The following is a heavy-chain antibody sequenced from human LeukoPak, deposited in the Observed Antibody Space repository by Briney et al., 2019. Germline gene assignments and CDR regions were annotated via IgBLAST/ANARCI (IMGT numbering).Heavy chain of an antibody. CDR2: ISSSSSYI. CDR1: GFTFSSYS. J-gene: IGHJ6*02. Sequence: GGSLRLSCAASGFTFSSYSMNWVRQAPGKGLEWVSSISSSSSYIYYADSVKGRFTISRDNFKNTVYLQMNSLRAEDTAVYYCAREGPYYGMDVWGQGTTVTVSS. CDR3: AREGPYYGMDV. V-gene: IGHV3-21*04.